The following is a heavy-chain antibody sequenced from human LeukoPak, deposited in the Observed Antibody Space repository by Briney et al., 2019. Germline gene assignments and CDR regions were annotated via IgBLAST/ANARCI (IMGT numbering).Heavy chain of an antibody. V-gene: IGHV3-9*03. CDR3: AKDTGRRYSGLFDY. Sequence: GGSLRLSCAASGFTFDDYAMHWVRHAPGKGLEGVSGISWNSGSIVYADSVKGRFTISRDNDKNSLYLQMNSLRAEDMALYYCAKDTGRRYSGLFDYWGQGTLVTVSS. CDR1: GFTFDDYA. CDR2: ISWNSGSI. D-gene: IGHD5-12*01. J-gene: IGHJ4*02.